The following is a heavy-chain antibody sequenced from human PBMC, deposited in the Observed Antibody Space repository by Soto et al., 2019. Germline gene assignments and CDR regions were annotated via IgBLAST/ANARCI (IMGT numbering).Heavy chain of an antibody. CDR2: IYPGDSDT. Sequence: PGESLKISCKGSGYSFTSYWIGWVRQMPGKGLEWMGIIYPGDSDTRYSPSFQGLVTISADKSISTAYLQWSSLKASDTAMYYCARHYCSSTSCYPVYYYYYGMDVWGQGTTVTVSS. V-gene: IGHV5-51*01. D-gene: IGHD2-2*01. CDR3: ARHYCSSTSCYPVYYYYYGMDV. CDR1: GYSFTSYW. J-gene: IGHJ6*02.